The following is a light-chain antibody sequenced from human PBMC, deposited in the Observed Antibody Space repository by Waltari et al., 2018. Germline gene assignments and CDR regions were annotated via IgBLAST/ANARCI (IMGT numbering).Light chain of an antibody. Sequence: DVVMTQSPLSLPVTLGQPASISSRSSQSPIHSDGETYLSWFQQRPGQSPRRLIYKVSKRGSGVPDRFSGSGSGTDFTLKISRVEAEDVGVYYCMQSKHWPYTFGLGTKLEIK. J-gene: IGKJ2*01. V-gene: IGKV2-30*02. CDR3: MQSKHWPYT. CDR2: KVS. CDR1: QSPIHSDGETY.